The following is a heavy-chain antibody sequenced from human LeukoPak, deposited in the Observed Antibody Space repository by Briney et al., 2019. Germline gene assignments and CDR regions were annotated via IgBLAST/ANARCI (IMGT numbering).Heavy chain of an antibody. J-gene: IGHJ4*02. V-gene: IGHV3-48*01. CDR3: ARVDLVGATNFDY. Sequence: GGSLRLSCAASGFTFSSYSINWVRQAPGKGLEWVSYISSSSSTIYYADSVKGRFTISRDNAKNSLYLQMNSLRAEDTAVYYCARVDLVGATNFDYWGQGTLVTVSS. CDR1: GFTFSSYS. D-gene: IGHD1-26*01. CDR2: ISSSSSTI.